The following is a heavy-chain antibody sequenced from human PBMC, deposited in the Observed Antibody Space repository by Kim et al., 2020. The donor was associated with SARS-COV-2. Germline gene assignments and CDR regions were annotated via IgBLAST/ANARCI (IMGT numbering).Heavy chain of an antibody. Sequence: YSNPGKHRFTISRDNAKNSLYLQMNSLRAENTALYYCARVGTMSTDYFDYWGQGTLVTVSS. CDR3: ARVGTMSTDYFDY. D-gene: IGHD3-3*01. V-gene: IGHV3-7*04. J-gene: IGHJ4*02.